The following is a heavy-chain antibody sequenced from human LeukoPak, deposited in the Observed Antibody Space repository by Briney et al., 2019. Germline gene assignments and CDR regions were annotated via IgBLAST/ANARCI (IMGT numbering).Heavy chain of an antibody. V-gene: IGHV3-30*02. CDR1: GFTFSSYG. CDR2: IQYDGSNK. CDR3: AKVGSGRGYYYYYMDV. J-gene: IGHJ6*03. Sequence: GGSLRLSCAASGFTFSSYGMFWVRQAPGKGLEWAGFIQYDGSNKYYADSVKGRFTISRDNSKNTLYLQMDRLRTEDTAVYYCAKVGSGRGYYYYYMDVWGKGTPVTLSS. D-gene: IGHD3-10*01.